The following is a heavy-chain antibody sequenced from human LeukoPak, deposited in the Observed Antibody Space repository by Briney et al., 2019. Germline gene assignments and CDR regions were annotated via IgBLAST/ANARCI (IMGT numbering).Heavy chain of an antibody. J-gene: IGHJ4*02. CDR3: ALYYYGPDY. V-gene: IGHV4-34*01. CDR2: INHSGST. Sequence: SETLSLTCAVYGGSFSGYYWSWIRRPPGKGLEWVGEINHSGSTNYNPSLKSRVTISVDTSKNQFSLKLSSVTAADTAVYYCALYYYGPDYWGQGTLVTVSS. CDR1: GGSFSGYY. D-gene: IGHD3-10*01.